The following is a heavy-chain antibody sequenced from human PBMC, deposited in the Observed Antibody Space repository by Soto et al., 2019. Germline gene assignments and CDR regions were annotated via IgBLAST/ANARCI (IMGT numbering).Heavy chain of an antibody. V-gene: IGHV1-69*06. CDR1: GGTFSSYA. D-gene: IGHD6-13*01. CDR3: ARVFSSSPLGWFDP. Sequence: SVKVSCKASGGTFSSYAISWVRQAPGQGLEWMGGIIPIFGTANYAQKFQGRVTITADKSTSTAYMELSSLRSEDTAVYYCARVFSSSPLGWFDPWGQGTLVTFSS. CDR2: IIPIFGTA. J-gene: IGHJ5*02.